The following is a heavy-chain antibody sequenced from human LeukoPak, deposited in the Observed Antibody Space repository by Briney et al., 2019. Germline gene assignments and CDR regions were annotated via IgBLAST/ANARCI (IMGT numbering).Heavy chain of an antibody. D-gene: IGHD2-2*01. Sequence: SETLSLTCTVSGGSISSYYWSWIRQPPGKGLEWIGYIYYSGSTNYNPSLKSRVTISVDTSKNQFSLKLSSVTAADTAVYYCARVAPPRYCSSTSCYHNWFDPWGQGTLVTVSS. CDR3: ARVAPPRYCSSTSCYHNWFDP. V-gene: IGHV4-59*01. J-gene: IGHJ5*02. CDR1: GGSISSYY. CDR2: IYYSGST.